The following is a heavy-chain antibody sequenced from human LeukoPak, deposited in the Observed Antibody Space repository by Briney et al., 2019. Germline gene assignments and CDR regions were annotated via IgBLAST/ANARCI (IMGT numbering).Heavy chain of an antibody. CDR1: GFTFSSYS. D-gene: IGHD3-10*01. J-gene: IGHJ6*02. CDR3: ASIYGSGSYRDYYYYGMDV. V-gene: IGHV3-21*01. CDR2: ISSSSSYI. Sequence: GGSLRLSCAASGFTFSSYSMNWVRQAPGKGLECVSSISSSSSYIYYADSVKGRFTISRDNAKNSLYLQMNSLRAEDTAVYYCASIYGSGSYRDYYYYGMDVWGQGTTVTVSS.